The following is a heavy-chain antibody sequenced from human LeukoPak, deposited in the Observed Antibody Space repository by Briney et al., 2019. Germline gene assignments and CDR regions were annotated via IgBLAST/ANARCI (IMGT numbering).Heavy chain of an antibody. J-gene: IGHJ3*02. CDR1: GFTFSDYA. Sequence: PGGSLRLSCTASGFTFSDYAMHWVRQAPGKGLEYVSAISSGGGSTYYANSVKGRFTISRDNSKNTLYLQMGSLRAEDMAVYYCARGVPYYDILTGGSFDIWGQGTMLTVSS. CDR2: ISSGGGST. CDR3: ARGVPYYDILTGGSFDI. D-gene: IGHD3-9*01. V-gene: IGHV3-64*01.